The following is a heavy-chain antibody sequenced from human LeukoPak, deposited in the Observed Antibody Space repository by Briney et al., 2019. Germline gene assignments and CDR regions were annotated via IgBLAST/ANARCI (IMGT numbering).Heavy chain of an antibody. D-gene: IGHD6-19*01. V-gene: IGHV1-69*13. J-gene: IGHJ6*02. Sequence: GASVKVSCKASGGTFSSYAISWVRQAPGQGLEWMGGIIPIFGTANYAQKFQGRVTITADESTSTAYMELSSLRSEDTAVYYCARSRSGWDDDYYYYGMDVWGQGTTVTVSS. CDR1: GGTFSSYA. CDR3: ARSRSGWDDDYYYYGMDV. CDR2: IIPIFGTA.